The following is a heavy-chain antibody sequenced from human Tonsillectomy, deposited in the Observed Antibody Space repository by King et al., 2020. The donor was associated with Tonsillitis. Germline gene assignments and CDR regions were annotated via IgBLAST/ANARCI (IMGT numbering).Heavy chain of an antibody. CDR1: GFTFSSYG. CDR2: ISYDGSNK. Sequence: VQLVESGGGVVQPGRSLTLSCAASGFTFSSYGMHWVRQAPGKGLEWGAVISYDGSNKFYADSVKGRFTISRDNSKNTLYLQMNTLRAEDTAVYYCAIGGAGVNSSGWDLDYWGQGTLVIVSS. CDR3: AIGGAGVNSSGWDLDY. J-gene: IGHJ4*02. V-gene: IGHV3-30*03. D-gene: IGHD6-19*01.